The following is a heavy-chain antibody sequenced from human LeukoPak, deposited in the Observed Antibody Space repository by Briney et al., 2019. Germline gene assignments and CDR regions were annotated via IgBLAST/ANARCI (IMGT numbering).Heavy chain of an antibody. J-gene: IGHJ4*02. Sequence: GGSLRLSCAASGFTFSTYTINWVRQAPGKGLEWVSSISGSSSYIYYADSVKGRFTISRDNAKNSLYLQMNSLRAEDTAVYYCARTSYSSFHFDYWGQGTLVTVSS. V-gene: IGHV3-21*01. CDR2: ISGSSSYI. D-gene: IGHD6-6*01. CDR3: ARTSYSSFHFDY. CDR1: GFTFSTYT.